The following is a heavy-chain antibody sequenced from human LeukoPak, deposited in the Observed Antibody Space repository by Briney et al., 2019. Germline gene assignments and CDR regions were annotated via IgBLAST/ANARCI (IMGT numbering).Heavy chain of an antibody. D-gene: IGHD3-16*01. CDR2: IHYSGST. J-gene: IGHJ5*02. V-gene: IGHV4-59*01. CDR3: ARDEGYYDGFDP. Sequence: TASETLSLTCTVSGGSISSYYWSWIRQPPGKGLEWIGYIHYSGSTNYNPSLKSRVTISVDTSKTQFSLKLSSVTAADTAVYYCARDEGYYDGFDPWGQGTLVTVSS. CDR1: GGSISSYY.